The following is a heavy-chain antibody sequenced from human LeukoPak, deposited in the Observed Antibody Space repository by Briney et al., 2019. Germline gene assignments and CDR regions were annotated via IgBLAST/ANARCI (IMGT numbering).Heavy chain of an antibody. CDR2: INPNSGGT. CDR1: GYTFTGYY. CDR3: ARAPMVRGVIIFDY. J-gene: IGHJ4*02. D-gene: IGHD3-10*01. Sequence: ASVKVSCKASGYTFTGYYMHWVRQAPGQGLEWMGWINPNSGGTNYAQKFQGRVTMTRDTSISTAYMELSRLGSDDTAVYYCARAPMVRGVIIFDYWGQGTLVTVSS. V-gene: IGHV1-2*02.